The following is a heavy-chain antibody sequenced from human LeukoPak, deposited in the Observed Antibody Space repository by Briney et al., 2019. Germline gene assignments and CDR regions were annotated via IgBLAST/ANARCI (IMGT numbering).Heavy chain of an antibody. CDR1: GFTFSSYW. CDR2: INSDGSST. J-gene: IGHJ4*02. V-gene: IGHV3-74*01. Sequence: GGSLRLSCAASGFTFSSYWMHWVRQAPGKGLVWVSRINSDGSSTSCADSVKGRFTISRDNAKNTLYLQTNSLRAEDTAVYYCARTPCSGGSCYDSAVDYWGQGTLVTVSS. CDR3: ARTPCSGGSCYDSAVDY. D-gene: IGHD2-15*01.